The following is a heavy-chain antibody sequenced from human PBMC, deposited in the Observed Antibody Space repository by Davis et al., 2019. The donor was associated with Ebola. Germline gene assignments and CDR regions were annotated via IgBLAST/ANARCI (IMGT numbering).Heavy chain of an antibody. J-gene: IGHJ5*02. CDR3: ARGGGILLSGGKGWFDP. CDR1: GGTFSSYA. Sequence: AASVKVSCKASGGTFSSYAISWVRQAPGQGLEWMGGIIPIFGTANYAQKFQGRVTITADKSTSTAYMELSSLRSEDTAVYYCARGGGILLSGGKGWFDPWGQGTLVTVSS. CDR2: IIPIFGTA. D-gene: IGHD3-16*01. V-gene: IGHV1-69*06.